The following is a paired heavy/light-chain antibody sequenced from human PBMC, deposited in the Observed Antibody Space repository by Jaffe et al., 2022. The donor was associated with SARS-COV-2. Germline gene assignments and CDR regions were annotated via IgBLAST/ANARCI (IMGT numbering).Heavy chain of an antibody. CDR3: ARGGPSEY. Sequence: EVQLVESGGGLVQPGGSLRLSCAASGFTFNSFTIHWVRQAPGKGLEYVSAINSNGDTTYYANSVKGRFTISRDNSKNTVYLQLGSLGPEDMGVYYCARGGPSEYWGQGTLVTVSS. J-gene: IGHJ4*02. CDR2: INSNGDTT. CDR1: GFTFNSFT. V-gene: IGHV3-64*01.
Light chain of an antibody. V-gene: IGKV3D-15*01. CDR1: ENVSSN. CDR3: QQYNNWPPYT. CDR2: GAS. Sequence: EIVMTQSPATLSVSPGERATLSCRATENVSSNLAWYQQKPGQAPRLLIFGASTRATGIPARFSGSGSGTEFTLTISSLQSEDFAVYYCQQYNNWPPYTFGQGTKLEIK. J-gene: IGKJ2*01.